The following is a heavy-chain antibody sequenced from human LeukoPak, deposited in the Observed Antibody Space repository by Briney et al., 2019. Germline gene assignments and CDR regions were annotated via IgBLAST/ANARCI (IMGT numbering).Heavy chain of an antibody. Sequence: GASVKVSCKASGYTFTDYYMHWVRQAPGQGLEWMGWINPKSGGTNFAQKFQGRVTMTRDTSISTAYMELSRLTSDDTAVYYCARSDYDLQLYWGQGTLVTVSS. V-gene: IGHV1-2*02. CDR1: GYTFTDYY. J-gene: IGHJ4*02. D-gene: IGHD3-3*01. CDR3: ARSDYDLQLY. CDR2: INPKSGGT.